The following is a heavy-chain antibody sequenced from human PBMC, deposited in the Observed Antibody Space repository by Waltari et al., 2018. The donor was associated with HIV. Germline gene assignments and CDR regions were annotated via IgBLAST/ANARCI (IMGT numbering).Heavy chain of an antibody. J-gene: IGHJ6*02. D-gene: IGHD4-17*01. V-gene: IGHV1-69*13. CDR1: GGTFSSYA. Sequence: QVQLVQSGAEVKKPGSSVKVSCKASGGTFSSYAISWVRQAPGQGLEWMGGIIPIFGTANHAQKFQGRVTITADESTSTAYMELSSLGSEDTAVYYCARDEMTTVTTPRGYYYGMDVWGQGTTVTVSS. CDR2: IIPIFGTA. CDR3: ARDEMTTVTTPRGYYYGMDV.